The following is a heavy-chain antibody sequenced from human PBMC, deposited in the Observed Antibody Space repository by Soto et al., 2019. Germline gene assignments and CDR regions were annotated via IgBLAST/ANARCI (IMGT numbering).Heavy chain of an antibody. V-gene: IGHV1-18*01. D-gene: IGHD2-2*01. Sequence: VEASSKACGFSITSSCSWWAQQAPGQGLEWMGWISAYNGNTNYAQKLQGRVTMTTDTSTSTAYMELRSLRSDDTAVYYCARGGCSSTSCYAVDYWGQGTLVTVSS. CDR3: ARGGCSSTSCYAVDY. J-gene: IGHJ4*02. CDR2: ISAYNGNT. CDR1: GFSITSSC.